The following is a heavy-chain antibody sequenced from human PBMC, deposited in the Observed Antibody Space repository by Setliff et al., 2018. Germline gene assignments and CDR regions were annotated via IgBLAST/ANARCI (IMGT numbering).Heavy chain of an antibody. Sequence: ASVKVSCKASGDTFSTYALSWVRQAPGQGLEWMGWISGFNGVTNYAQTFQGRVTMTTDTSTSAAYMELRSLRSDDTAVYYRAISSLSICSGGSCPNAFDIWGQGTMVTVSS. J-gene: IGHJ3*02. V-gene: IGHV1-18*01. CDR2: ISGFNGVT. CDR3: AISSLSICSGGSCPNAFDI. CDR1: GDTFSTYA. D-gene: IGHD2-15*01.